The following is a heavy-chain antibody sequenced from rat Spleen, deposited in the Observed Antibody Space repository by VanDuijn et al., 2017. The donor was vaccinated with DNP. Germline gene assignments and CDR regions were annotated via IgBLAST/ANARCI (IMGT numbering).Heavy chain of an antibody. CDR1: GFTFSNYD. CDR3: AHSDGSYGFAY. V-gene: IGHV5-7*01. D-gene: IGHD1-11*01. CDR2: INYDGSST. Sequence: EVQLVESGGGLVQPGRSLKLSCAASGFTFSNYDMAWVRQAPKKGLEWVATINYDGSSTYYRDSVKGRFTISRNNAESTLYLQMDSLRSDDTATYYCAHSDGSYGFAYWGQGTRVTVSS. J-gene: IGHJ3*01.